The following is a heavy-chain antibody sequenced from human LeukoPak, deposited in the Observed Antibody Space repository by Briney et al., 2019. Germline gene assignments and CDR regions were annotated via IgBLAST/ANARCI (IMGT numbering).Heavy chain of an antibody. CDR3: ARHAYCGGDCLEYFQH. CDR1: GGSLSSSSYY. J-gene: IGHJ1*01. D-gene: IGHD2-21*01. CDR2: IYYSGST. Sequence: SETLSLTCTVSGGSLSSSSYYWGWIRQPPGKGLEWLGCIYYSGSTYYNPSLKSRVTVSVDTSKNQFSLKLSSVTAADTAVYYCARHAYCGGDCLEYFQHWGQGTLVTVSS. V-gene: IGHV4-39*01.